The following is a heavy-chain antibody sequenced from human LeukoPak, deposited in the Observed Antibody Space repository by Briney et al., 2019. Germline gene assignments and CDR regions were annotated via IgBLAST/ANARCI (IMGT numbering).Heavy chain of an antibody. CDR2: IIPILGSA. J-gene: IGHJ4*02. CDR1: GGSFSNYA. D-gene: IGHD3-10*01. Sequence: SVKVSCKASGGSFSNYAISWVRQAPGQGLEWMGGIIPILGSATYAQHFQGRVTITMDESTTTAYMGLSSLRPGDTAVFYCAGGERAIPIYYWGQGTLVTVSS. CDR3: AGGERAIPIYY. V-gene: IGHV1-69*05.